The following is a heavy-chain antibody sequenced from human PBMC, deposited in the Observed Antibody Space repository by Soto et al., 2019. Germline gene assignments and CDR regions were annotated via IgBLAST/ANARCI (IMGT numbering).Heavy chain of an antibody. Sequence: NPPETLSLTCTVSVGSISSSSYYWGWILQPPGKGLEWIGSIYYSGSTYYNPSLKSRVTISVDTSKNQFSLKLSSVTAADTAVYYCGGRGYYYGSGSGGEFDYWGQGTLVTVSS. CDR2: IYYSGST. D-gene: IGHD3-10*01. J-gene: IGHJ4*02. V-gene: IGHV4-39*01. CDR1: VGSISSSSYY. CDR3: GGRGYYYGSGSGGEFDY.